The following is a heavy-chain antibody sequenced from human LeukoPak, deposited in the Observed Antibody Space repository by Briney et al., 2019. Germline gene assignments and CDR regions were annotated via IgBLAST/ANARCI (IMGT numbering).Heavy chain of an antibody. CDR2: INSHESAT. J-gene: IGHJ4*02. V-gene: IGHV3-74*01. CDR1: GFTFSSYW. CDR3: ALLNPSVAH. D-gene: IGHD3-16*01. Sequence: GGSLRLSCAASGFTFSSYWIHCVRQAPGKGLVWVSDINSHESATNYADSVKGRFTISRDNAKNTLYLQMNSLRPEDTAVYYCALLNPSVAHWGQGTLVTVSS.